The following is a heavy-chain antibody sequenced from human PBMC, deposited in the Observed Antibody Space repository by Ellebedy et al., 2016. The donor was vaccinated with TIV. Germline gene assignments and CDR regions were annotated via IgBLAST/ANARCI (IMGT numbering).Heavy chain of an antibody. V-gene: IGHV3-23*01. D-gene: IGHD3/OR15-3a*01. Sequence: GESLKISCAASGFTFSDYYISWIRQAPGKGLEWVSAISGSGGSTYYADSVKGRFTISRDNSKNTLYLQMNSLRAEDTAVYYCAKAPDWANLGLDYWGQGTLVTVSS. CDR3: AKAPDWANLGLDY. J-gene: IGHJ4*02. CDR1: GFTFSDYY. CDR2: ISGSGGST.